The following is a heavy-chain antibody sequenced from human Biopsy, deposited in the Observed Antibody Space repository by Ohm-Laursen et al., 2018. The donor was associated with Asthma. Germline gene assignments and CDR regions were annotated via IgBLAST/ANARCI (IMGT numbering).Heavy chain of an antibody. J-gene: IGHJ4*02. V-gene: IGHV3-53*01. D-gene: IGHD6-19*01. CDR2: IYSGGTS. Sequence: SLRLSCAASGFTVSRDHMFWVRQATGKGLEWVSVIYSGGTSHTADSVRGRFTISRDFSKNTLHLQMHSLRVEGTAVYYCARGDSSGWSHYYFDYWGQGTLVTVSS. CDR3: ARGDSSGWSHYYFDY. CDR1: GFTVSRDH.